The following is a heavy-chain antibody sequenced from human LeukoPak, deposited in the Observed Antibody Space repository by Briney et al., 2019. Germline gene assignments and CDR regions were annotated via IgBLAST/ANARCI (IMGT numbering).Heavy chain of an antibody. Sequence: GGSLRLSCAASGFTFSSYGMSWVRQAPGKGLEWVSSIHKSGAHTDHADSVKGRFTISRDNSKNTLYLQMNNMKVEDTAVYYCARGGLVRGVIRYAFDYWGQGTLVTVSS. D-gene: IGHD3-10*01. CDR2: IHKSGAHT. CDR3: ARGGLVRGVIRYAFDY. CDR1: GFTFSSYG. V-gene: IGHV3-23*01. J-gene: IGHJ4*02.